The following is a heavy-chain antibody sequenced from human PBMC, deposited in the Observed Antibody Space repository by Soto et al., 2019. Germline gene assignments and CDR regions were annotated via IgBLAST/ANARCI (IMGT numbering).Heavy chain of an antibody. CDR3: ERSPPGGYHYSYGMDV. CDR1: GFPFSSYD. CDR2: IGTAGDT. J-gene: IGHJ6*02. V-gene: IGHV3-13*04. D-gene: IGHD3-22*01. Sequence: PGGSLRLSCAASGFPFSSYDMQWVRQATGKGLEWVSAIGTAGDTYYPGSVKGRFTISRENAKNSLYLQMNSLRAGDTAVYYCERSPPGGYHYSYGMDVWGQGTTVTVSS.